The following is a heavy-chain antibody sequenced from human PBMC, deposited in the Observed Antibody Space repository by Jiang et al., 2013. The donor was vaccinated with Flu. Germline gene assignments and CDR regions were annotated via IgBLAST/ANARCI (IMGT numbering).Heavy chain of an antibody. CDR1: GFTFSSYG. CDR2: IWYDGSNK. J-gene: IGHJ6*02. V-gene: IGHV3-33*08. CDR3: ARDLYGDRYYYYGMDV. D-gene: IGHD4-17*01. Sequence: GRSLRLSCAASGFTFSSYGMHWVRQAPGKGLEWVAVIWYDGSNKYYADSVKGRFTISRDNSKNTLYLQMNSLRAEDTAVYYCARDLYGDRYYYYGMDVWGQGTTVTVSS.